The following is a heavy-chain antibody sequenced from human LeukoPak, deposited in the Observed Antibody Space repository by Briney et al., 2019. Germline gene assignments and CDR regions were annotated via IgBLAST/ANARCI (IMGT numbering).Heavy chain of an antibody. CDR2: IYYSGST. CDR3: ARVNPGLRYFGY. D-gene: IGHD3-9*01. J-gene: IGHJ4*02. V-gene: IGHV4-39*07. CDR1: GGPISSSNYY. Sequence: SETLSLTCTVSGGPISSSNYYWGWIRQPPGKGLEWIGSIYYSGSTNYNPSLKSRVTISVDTSKNQFSLKLSSVTAADTAVYYCARVNPGLRYFGYWGQGTLVTVSS.